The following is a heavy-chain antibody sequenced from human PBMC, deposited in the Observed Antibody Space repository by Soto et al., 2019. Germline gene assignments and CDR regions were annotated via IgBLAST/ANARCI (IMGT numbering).Heavy chain of an antibody. CDR2: IYYSGST. Sequence: PSETLSLTCTVSGGSISSYYWSWIRQPPGKGLEWIGYIYYSGSTNYNPSLKSRVTISVDTSKNQFSLKLSSVTAADTAVYYCARGLRGAAAFDIWGQGTMVTVSS. D-gene: IGHD4-17*01. CDR3: ARGLRGAAAFDI. CDR1: GGSISSYY. J-gene: IGHJ3*02. V-gene: IGHV4-59*01.